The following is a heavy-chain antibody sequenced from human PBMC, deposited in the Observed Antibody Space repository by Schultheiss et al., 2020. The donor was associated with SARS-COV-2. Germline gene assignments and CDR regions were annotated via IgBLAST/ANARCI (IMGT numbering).Heavy chain of an antibody. D-gene: IGHD6-13*01. CDR3: TTPWSSSWYEFDY. Sequence: ASVKVSCKASGYTFTGYYMHWVRQAPGQGLEWMGWINPNSGGTNYAQKFQGRVTMTRDTSISTAYMELSRLRSDDTAVYYCTTPWSSSWYEFDYWGQGTLVTVSS. V-gene: IGHV1-2*02. CDR2: INPNSGGT. J-gene: IGHJ4*02. CDR1: GYTFTGYY.